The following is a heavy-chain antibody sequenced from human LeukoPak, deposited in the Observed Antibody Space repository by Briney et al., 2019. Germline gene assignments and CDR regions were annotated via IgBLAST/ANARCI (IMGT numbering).Heavy chain of an antibody. J-gene: IGHJ2*01. CDR2: IIPVFGTA. V-gene: IGHV1-69*01. D-gene: IGHD1-14*01. CDR1: GGTFSSYA. Sequence: SVKVSCMASGGTFSSYAISWVRQAPGQGLEWMGGIIPVFGTANYAQKFQGRVTITADESTSTAYMELSSLRSEDTAVYYCGTGYKYFDLWGRGTLVTVSS. CDR3: GTGYKYFDL.